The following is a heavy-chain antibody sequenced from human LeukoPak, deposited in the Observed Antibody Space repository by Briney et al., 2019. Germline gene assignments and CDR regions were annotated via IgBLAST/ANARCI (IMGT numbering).Heavy chain of an antibody. V-gene: IGHV1-2*02. CDR1: GYTFTGYY. D-gene: IGHD3-3*01. J-gene: IGHJ5*02. Sequence: ASVKASCKASGYTFTGYYMHWVRQAPGQGLEWMGWINPNSGGTNYAQKFQGRVTMTRDTSISTAYMELSRLRSDDTAVYYCARGLTYYDFWSGYANPNNWFDPWGQGTLVTVSS. CDR2: INPNSGGT. CDR3: ARGLTYYDFWSGYANPNNWFDP.